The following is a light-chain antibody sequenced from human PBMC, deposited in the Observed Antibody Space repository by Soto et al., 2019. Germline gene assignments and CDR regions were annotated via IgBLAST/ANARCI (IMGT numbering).Light chain of an antibody. V-gene: IGKV3-20*01. CDR2: GAS. J-gene: IGKJ3*01. CDR1: QSISRSY. CDR3: QQYGSSRFT. Sequence: EIVLTQSPGTLSLSPGERATLSCRASQSISRSYLAWYQQKPGQAPRLLVYGASSRATGIPDRFSGSGSGTDFTLTISRLEPEDFAVYYCQQYGSSRFTFGHGTKVDIK.